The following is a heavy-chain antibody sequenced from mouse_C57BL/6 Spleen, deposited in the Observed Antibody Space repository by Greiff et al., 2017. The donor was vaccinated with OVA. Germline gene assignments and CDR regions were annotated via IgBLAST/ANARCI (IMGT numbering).Heavy chain of an antibody. D-gene: IGHD2-4*01. V-gene: IGHV3-6*01. J-gene: IGHJ3*01. CDR3: ARPYDYDGAWFAY. CDR1: GYSITSGYY. CDR2: ISYDGSN. Sequence: EVQVVESGPGLVKPSQSLSLTCSVTGYSITSGYYWNWIRQFPGNKLEWMGYISYDGSNNYNPSLKNRISITRDTSKNQFFLKLNSVTTEDTATYYCARPYDYDGAWFAYWGQGTLVTVSA.